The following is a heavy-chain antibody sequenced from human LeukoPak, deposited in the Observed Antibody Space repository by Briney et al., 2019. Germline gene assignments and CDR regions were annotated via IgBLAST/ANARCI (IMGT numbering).Heavy chain of an antibody. J-gene: IGHJ4*02. D-gene: IGHD2-15*01. CDR2: INPSGGST. CDR1: GYTFTSYY. V-gene: IGHV1-46*01. Sequence: ASVKVSCKASGYTFTSYYMHWVRQAPGQGLEWMGIINPSGGSTSYAQKFQGRVTMTRDTSTSTVYMELSSLRSEDTAVYYCARDHCSGGSCYLIDYWGQGTLVTVSS. CDR3: ARDHCSGGSCYLIDY.